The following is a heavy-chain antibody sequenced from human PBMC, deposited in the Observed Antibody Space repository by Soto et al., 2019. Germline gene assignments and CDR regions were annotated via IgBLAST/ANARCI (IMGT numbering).Heavy chain of an antibody. D-gene: IGHD1-26*01. V-gene: IGHV3-7*04. CDR2: IRQDGSDK. CDR3: AGERGGPTTSAFDI. J-gene: IGHJ3*02. CDR1: GFTFNSYY. Sequence: EVQLVESGGGLVQPGGSLRLSCAASGFTFNSYYMTWVRQAPGKGLEWVANIRQDGSDKYYVGSVKGRFTISRDNAKKSLYLQMNSLRGEDTDVYYCAGERGGPTTSAFDIWGQGTMVTVSS.